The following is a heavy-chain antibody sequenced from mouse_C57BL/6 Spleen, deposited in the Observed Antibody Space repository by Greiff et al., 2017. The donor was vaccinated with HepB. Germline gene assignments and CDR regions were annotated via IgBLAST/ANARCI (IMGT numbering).Heavy chain of an antibody. CDR3: ARPYDYDDYAMDY. CDR2: ISSGSSTI. J-gene: IGHJ4*01. Sequence: EVMLVESGGGLVKPGGSLKLSCAASGFTFSDYGMHWVRQAPEKGLEWVAYISSGSSTIYYADTVKGRFTISRDNAKNPLFLQMTSLRSEDTAMYYCARPYDYDDYAMDYWGQGTSVTVSS. CDR1: GFTFSDYG. V-gene: IGHV5-17*01. D-gene: IGHD2-4*01.